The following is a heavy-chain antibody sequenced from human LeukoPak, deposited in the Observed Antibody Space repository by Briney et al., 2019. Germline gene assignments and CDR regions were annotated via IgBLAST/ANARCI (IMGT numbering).Heavy chain of an antibody. CDR1: GYTFTSYY. V-gene: IGHV1-46*01. Sequence: ASVKVSCKASGYTFTSYYMHWVRQAPGQGLEWMGIINPSGGSTSYAEKFQGRVTMTRDTSTSTVYMELTSLRSEDTAVYYCARETYGAYGYYWGQGTLVTVSS. CDR3: ARETYGAYGYY. D-gene: IGHD4-17*01. CDR2: INPSGGST. J-gene: IGHJ4*02.